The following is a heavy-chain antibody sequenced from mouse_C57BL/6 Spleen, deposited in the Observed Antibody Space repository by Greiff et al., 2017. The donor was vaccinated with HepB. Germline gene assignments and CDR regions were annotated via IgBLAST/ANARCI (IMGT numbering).Heavy chain of an antibody. J-gene: IGHJ3*01. CDR3: ERFGYGSGGFAY. V-gene: IGHV1-55*01. Sequence: VQLQQPGAELVKPGASVKMSCKASGYTFTSYWITWVKQRPGQGLEWIGDIYPGSGSTNYNEKFKSKATLTVDTSSSTAYMQLSSLTSEDSAVYYCERFGYGSGGFAYWGQGPLVTVAA. D-gene: IGHD1-1*01. CDR2: IYPGSGST. CDR1: GYTFTSYW.